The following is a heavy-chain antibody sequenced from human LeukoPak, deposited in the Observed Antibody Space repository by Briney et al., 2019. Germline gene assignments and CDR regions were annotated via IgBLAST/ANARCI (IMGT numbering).Heavy chain of an antibody. CDR2: INPRGTAT. J-gene: IGHJ5*02. D-gene: IGHD3-16*01. Sequence: WASVKVSCKASGYSFTSHYMHWVRQAPGQGLEWMGLINPRGTATRYAESFQGRLTLTRDLSTSTDYMELSSLRSDDTAVYFCARDTSEGDYAWWFDPWGQGTLVTVAS. CDR3: ARDTSEGDYAWWFDP. V-gene: IGHV1-46*01. CDR1: GYSFTSHY.